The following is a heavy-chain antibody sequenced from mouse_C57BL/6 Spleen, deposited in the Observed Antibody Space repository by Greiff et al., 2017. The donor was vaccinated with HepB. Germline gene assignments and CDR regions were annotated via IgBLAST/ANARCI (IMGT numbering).Heavy chain of an antibody. CDR3: ARPYSKDWYFDV. Sequence: EVHLVESGGDLVKPGGSLKLSCAASGFTFCSYGMSWVRQTPDKRLEWVATISSGGSYTYYPDSVKGRFTISRDNAKNTLYLQMSSLKSEDTAMYYCARPYSKDWYFDVWGTGTTVTVSS. J-gene: IGHJ1*03. CDR1: GFTFCSYG. V-gene: IGHV5-6*01. D-gene: IGHD2-5*01. CDR2: ISSGGSYT.